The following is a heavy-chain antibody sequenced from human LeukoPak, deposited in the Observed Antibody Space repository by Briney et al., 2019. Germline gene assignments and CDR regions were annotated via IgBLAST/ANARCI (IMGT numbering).Heavy chain of an antibody. V-gene: IGHV4-34*01. CDR2: INHSGST. D-gene: IGHD2-15*01. Sequence: SETLSLTCAVYGGSFSGYYWSWIRQPPGKGLEWIGEINHSGSTNYNPSLKSRVTISVDTSKNQFSLKLSSVTAADTAVYYCARSGLGYCSGGSCYSIGRNWFDPRGQGTLVTVSS. CDR3: ARSGLGYCSGGSCYSIGRNWFDP. CDR1: GGSFSGYY. J-gene: IGHJ5*02.